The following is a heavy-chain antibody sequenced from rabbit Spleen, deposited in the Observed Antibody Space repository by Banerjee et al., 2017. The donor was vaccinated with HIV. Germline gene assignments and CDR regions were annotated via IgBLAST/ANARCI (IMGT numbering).Heavy chain of an antibody. CDR2: INTSTGTT. CDR3: ARARSSAWGAPFDLNYSFSL. Sequence: QSLEESGGGLVKPGASLTLTCKASGFSLNSDYVMCWVRQAPGKGLEWIGCINTSTGTTYYTNCAKCRFTIAKTSSTTVTLQMTSLTAADTAPSSCARARSSAWGAPFDLNYSFSLWGPGTLVPVS. V-gene: IGHV1S40*01. CDR1: GFSLNSDYV. D-gene: IGHD4-1*01. J-gene: IGHJ4*01.